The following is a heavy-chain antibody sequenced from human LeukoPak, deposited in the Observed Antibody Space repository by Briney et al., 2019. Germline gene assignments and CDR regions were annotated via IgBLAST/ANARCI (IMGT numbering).Heavy chain of an antibody. J-gene: IGHJ4*02. D-gene: IGHD3-10*01. CDR1: GGSISSSSYY. Sequence: SETLSLTCTVSGGSISSSSYYWGWIRQPPGKGLEWIGSIYYSGSTYYNPSLKSRATISVDTSKNQFSLKLSSVTAADTAVYYCASEWAVDYYGSGSPTHWGQGTLVTVSS. CDR2: IYYSGST. V-gene: IGHV4-39*01. CDR3: ASEWAVDYYGSGSPTH.